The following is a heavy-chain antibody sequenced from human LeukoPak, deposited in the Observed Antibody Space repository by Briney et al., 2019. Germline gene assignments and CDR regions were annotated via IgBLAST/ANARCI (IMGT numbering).Heavy chain of an antibody. CDR3: AGVRLGSSGFSEYFEH. CDR2: ISQSART. D-gene: IGHD3-22*01. Sequence: SETLSLTCAVTGGSISNNWWIWVRRPPGKGLEWIGEISQSARTNYNPSLKSRVTMSIDKSRNQFSLKMNSVTAADTAVYYCAGVRLGSSGFSEYFEHWGQGTLVTVSS. J-gene: IGHJ1*01. V-gene: IGHV4-4*02. CDR1: GGSISNNW.